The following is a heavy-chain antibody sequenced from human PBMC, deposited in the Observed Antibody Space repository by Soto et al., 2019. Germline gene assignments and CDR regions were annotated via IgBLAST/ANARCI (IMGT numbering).Heavy chain of an antibody. D-gene: IGHD3-22*01. CDR2: IYHSGST. CDR1: GGSISSSNW. V-gene: IGHV4-4*02. J-gene: IGHJ4*02. Sequence: SETLSLTCAVSGGSISSSNWWSWVRQPPGKGLEWTGEIYHSGSTNYNPSLKSRVTISVDKSKNQFSLKLSSVTAADTAVYYCARGPDHYDSSGYYYFDYWGQGTLVTVS. CDR3: ARGPDHYDSSGYYYFDY.